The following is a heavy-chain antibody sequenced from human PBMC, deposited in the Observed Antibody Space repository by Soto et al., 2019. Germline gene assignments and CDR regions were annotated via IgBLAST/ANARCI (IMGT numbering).Heavy chain of an antibody. Sequence: QITLNESGPTLVKPTQTLTLTCTFSGLSLSTRDVGVGWIRQPPGEALEWLGVVYWDDDKTYRPSLKSRLTITKDTSKNQVVLRMTKMDPVDTATYYCAHCRGGVASFWGQGTLVTVSS. CDR1: GLSLSTRDVG. CDR3: AHCRGGVASF. V-gene: IGHV2-5*02. CDR2: VYWDDDK. D-gene: IGHD2-2*01. J-gene: IGHJ4*02.